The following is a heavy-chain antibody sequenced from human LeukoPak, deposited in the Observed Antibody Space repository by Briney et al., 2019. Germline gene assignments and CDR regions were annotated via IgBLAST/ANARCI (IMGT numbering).Heavy chain of an antibody. V-gene: IGHV4-39*01. D-gene: IGHD6-19*01. Sequence: SETLSLTCTVSGASISSSSYYWGWIRQPPGKGLEWIGSIFYRGTSYYNPSLKSRVTISVDTSKNQFSLNLNSVTAADTAVYYCARQSSSGENYFDFWGQGTLVTVSS. CDR3: ARQSSSGENYFDF. CDR1: GASISSSSYY. CDR2: IFYRGTS. J-gene: IGHJ4*02.